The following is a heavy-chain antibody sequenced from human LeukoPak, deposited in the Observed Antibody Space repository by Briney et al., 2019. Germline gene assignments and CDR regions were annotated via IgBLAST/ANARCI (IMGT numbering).Heavy chain of an antibody. CDR1: GFTFSTYW. Sequence: PGGSLRLSCAASGFTFSTYWMTWARQAPGKGLEWVANIKQDGSEKYYVDPVKGRFTVSRDNAKNSLYPQMNSLRAEDTAVYYCARDPPVTARDWGQGTLVTVSS. V-gene: IGHV3-7*01. CDR3: ARDPPVTARD. CDR2: IKQDGSEK. J-gene: IGHJ4*02. D-gene: IGHD2-21*02.